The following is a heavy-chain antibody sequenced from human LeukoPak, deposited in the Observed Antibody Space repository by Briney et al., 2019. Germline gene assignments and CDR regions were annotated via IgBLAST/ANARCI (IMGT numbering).Heavy chain of an antibody. V-gene: IGHV3-21*01. CDR2: ISSSSSYI. CDR1: GFTFSSYA. D-gene: IGHD6-19*01. Sequence: KAGGSLRLSCAASGFTFSSYAMSWVRQAPGKGLEWVPSISSSSSYIYYADSVKGRFTISRDNAKNSLYLQMNSLRAEDTAVYYCARDRSSNPHSSGWAWGQGTLVTVSS. J-gene: IGHJ5*02. CDR3: ARDRSSNPHSSGWA.